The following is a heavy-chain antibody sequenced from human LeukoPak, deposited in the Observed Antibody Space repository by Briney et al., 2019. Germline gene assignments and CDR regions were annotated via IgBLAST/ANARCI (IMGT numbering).Heavy chain of an antibody. J-gene: IGHJ4*02. CDR3: ARGGFGDSSGIDY. CDR2: ISSSSSYI. V-gene: IGHV3-21*01. Sequence: PGGSLRLSCAASGFTFSSYSMNWVRQAPGKGLEWVSSISSSSSYIYYADSVKGRFTISRDNAKNSLYLQMNSLRAEDTAVYYCARGGFGDSSGIDYWGQGTLVTVSS. CDR1: GFTFSSYS. D-gene: IGHD3-22*01.